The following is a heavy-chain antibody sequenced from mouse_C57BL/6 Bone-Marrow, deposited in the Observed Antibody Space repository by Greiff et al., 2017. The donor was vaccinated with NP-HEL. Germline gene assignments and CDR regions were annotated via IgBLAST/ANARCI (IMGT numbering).Heavy chain of an antibody. CDR2: IDPSDSYT. J-gene: IGHJ1*03. Sequence: QVQLQQPGAELVMPGASVKLSCKASGYTFTSYWMHWVKQRPGQGLEWIGEIDPSDSYTNYNHKFKGKSTLAVDKSYSTAYMQLSSLTSDDSAVYYCASDYYGSSYWYFDVWGTGTTVTVSS. CDR1: GYTFTSYW. CDR3: ASDYYGSSYWYFDV. V-gene: IGHV1-69*01. D-gene: IGHD1-1*01.